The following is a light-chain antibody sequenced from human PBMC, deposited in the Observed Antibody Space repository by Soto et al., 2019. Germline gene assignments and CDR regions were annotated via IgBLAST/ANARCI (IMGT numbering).Light chain of an antibody. CDR1: QDIRND. CDR2: AAS. Sequence: AIQMTQSPSSLPASVGDRVIITCRASQDIRNDLTWYQQRPGKAPKLLIYAASRLQSGVPSRFSGSGSGTEFTLTISNLQPDDFATYYCQQYDSYSSGPFGQGTKVDIK. J-gene: IGKJ1*01. V-gene: IGKV1-6*01. CDR3: QQYDSYSSGP.